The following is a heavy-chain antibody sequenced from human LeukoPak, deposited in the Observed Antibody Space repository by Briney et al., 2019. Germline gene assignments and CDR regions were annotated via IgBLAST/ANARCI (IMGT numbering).Heavy chain of an antibody. V-gene: IGHV1-2*02. CDR3: ARGQDLLYYFDY. Sequence: GESLKISCKGSGYSFTSYYMHWVRQAPGQGLEWMGWINPNSGGTNYAQKFQGRVTMTRDTSISTAYMELSRLRSDDTAVYYCARGQDLLYYFDYWGQGTLVTVSS. J-gene: IGHJ4*02. CDR1: GYSFTSYY. CDR2: INPNSGGT.